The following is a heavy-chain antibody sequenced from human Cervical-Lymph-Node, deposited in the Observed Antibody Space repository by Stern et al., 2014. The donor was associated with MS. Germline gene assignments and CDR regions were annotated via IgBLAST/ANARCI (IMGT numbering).Heavy chain of an antibody. V-gene: IGHV1-8*01. J-gene: IGHJ4*02. D-gene: IGHD5-12*01. Sequence: QVQLVQSGAEVKKPGASVKVSCKAHAYTFTSFDINWVRQDTGQGLEWMGWMNPKSGNTGYAQKFQGRVTMTRNTSISTAYMELSSLRSEDTAVYYCVRGGYSYGFPFDYWGQGTLVTVSS. CDR2: MNPKSGNT. CDR1: AYTFTSFD. CDR3: VRGGYSYGFPFDY.